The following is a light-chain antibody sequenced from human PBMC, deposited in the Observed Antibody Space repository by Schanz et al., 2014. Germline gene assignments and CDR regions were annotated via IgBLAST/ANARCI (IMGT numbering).Light chain of an antibody. CDR1: QSVSSY. Sequence: EIVLTQSPATLSLSPGERATLSCRASQSVSSYLAWYQQKPGQAPRLLIHGASTRATGIPARFSGSGSGTEFTLTISSLQAEDFAVYYCQHYGSSPLTFGQGTRLEIK. CDR2: GAS. V-gene: IGKV3-15*01. J-gene: IGKJ5*01. CDR3: QHYGSSPLT.